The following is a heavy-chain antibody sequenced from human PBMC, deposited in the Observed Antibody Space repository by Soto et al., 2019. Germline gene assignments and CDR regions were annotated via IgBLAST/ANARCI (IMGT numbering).Heavy chain of an antibody. CDR1: GGSFSGYY. J-gene: IGHJ4*02. CDR3: ARGRYNWNY. CDR2: INHSGST. Sequence: NPSETLSLTCAVYGGSFSGYYWSWIRQPPGKGLEWIGEINHSGSTNYNPSLTSRVTISVDTSKNQFSLKLSSVTAADTAVYYCARGRYNWNYWGQGTLVTVSS. V-gene: IGHV4-34*01. D-gene: IGHD1-20*01.